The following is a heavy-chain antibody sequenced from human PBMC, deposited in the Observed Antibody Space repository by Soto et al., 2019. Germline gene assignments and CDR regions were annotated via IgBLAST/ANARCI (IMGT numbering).Heavy chain of an antibody. V-gene: IGHV4-34*01. CDR1: GGSFSGYY. D-gene: IGHD1-26*01. J-gene: IGHJ6*02. CDR2: INHSGST. CDR3: ARGLRWELRHYYYYYGMDV. Sequence: QLQLQQWGAGLLKPSETLSLTCAVYGGSFSGYYWSWIRQPPGKGLEWIGEINHSGSTNYNPSLKSRVTISVDTSKNQFSLKLSSVTAADTAVYYCARGLRWELRHYYYYYGMDVWGQGTTVTVSS.